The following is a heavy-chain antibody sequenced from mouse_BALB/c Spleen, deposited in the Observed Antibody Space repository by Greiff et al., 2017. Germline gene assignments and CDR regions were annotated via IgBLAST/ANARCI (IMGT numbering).Heavy chain of an antibody. Sequence: EVQLQQSGAELVRSGASVKLSCTASGFNIKDYYMHWVKQRPEQGLEWIGWIDPENGDTEYAPKFQGKATMTADTSSNTAYLQLSSLTPEDTAVYYYNARGYEYAMDYWGQGTSVTVSS. J-gene: IGHJ4*01. CDR1: GFNIKDYY. V-gene: IGHV14-4*02. CDR3: NARGYEYAMDY. D-gene: IGHD2-14*01. CDR2: IDPENGDT.